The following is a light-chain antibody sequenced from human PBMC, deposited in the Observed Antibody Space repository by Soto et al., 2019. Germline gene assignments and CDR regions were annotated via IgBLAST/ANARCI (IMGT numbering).Light chain of an antibody. J-gene: IGLJ1*01. CDR1: SSDVGAYTF. CDR3: SSYTSSSTHV. Sequence: QSALTQPASVSGSPGQSITISCTGTSSDVGAYTFVSWYQQHPDKVPKLMIFDVSRRPSRVSDRFSGSKSGNTASLTISGLQPEDEADYYCSSYTSSSTHVFGSGTKLTVL. V-gene: IGLV2-14*03. CDR2: DVS.